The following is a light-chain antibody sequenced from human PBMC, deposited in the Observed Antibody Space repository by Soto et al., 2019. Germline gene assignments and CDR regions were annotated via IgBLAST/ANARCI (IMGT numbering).Light chain of an antibody. V-gene: IGKV3-20*01. Sequence: EIVLTQSPGTLSLSPGERATLSCRASQSVSNNYLAWYQQKPGQAPRLLIYGASNRATGIPDRSSGSGSGTDFTLTISRLEPEDFAVYYCQQYGSSGTFGQWTKVDI. J-gene: IGKJ1*01. CDR2: GAS. CDR1: QSVSNNY. CDR3: QQYGSSGT.